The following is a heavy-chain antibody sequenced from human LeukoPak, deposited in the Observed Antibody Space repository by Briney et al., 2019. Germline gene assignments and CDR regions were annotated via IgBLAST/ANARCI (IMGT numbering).Heavy chain of an antibody. CDR1: GYTFTSYD. D-gene: IGHD2-21*01. Sequence: GASVKVSCKASGYTFTSYDINWVRQATGQGLEWMGWMNPNSGNTGYAQKFQGRVTMTEDTSTDTAYMELSSLRSEDTAVYYCATDRGALWNFDYWGQGTLVTVSS. V-gene: IGHV1-8*01. J-gene: IGHJ4*02. CDR3: ATDRGALWNFDY. CDR2: MNPNSGNT.